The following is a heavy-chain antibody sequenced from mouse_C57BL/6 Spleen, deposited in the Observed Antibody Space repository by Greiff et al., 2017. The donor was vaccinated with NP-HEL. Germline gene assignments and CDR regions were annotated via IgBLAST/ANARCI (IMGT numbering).Heavy chain of an antibody. D-gene: IGHD2-4*01. V-gene: IGHV3-6*01. Sequence: DVQLQESGPGLVKPSQSLSLTCSVTGYSFTSGYYWNWIRQFPGNKLEWMGYISYDGSTNYNPSLKNRISFTRDTSKNQFFLKLNSVTTEDTATYYCASYDYGAAYWGQGTLVTVSA. CDR2: ISYDGST. J-gene: IGHJ3*01. CDR1: GYSFTSGYY. CDR3: ASYDYGAAY.